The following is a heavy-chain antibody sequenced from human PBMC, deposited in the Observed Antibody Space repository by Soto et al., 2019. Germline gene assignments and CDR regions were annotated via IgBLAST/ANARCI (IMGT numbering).Heavy chain of an antibody. J-gene: IGHJ4*02. D-gene: IGHD2-15*01. CDR2: IWYDGSNK. V-gene: IGHV3-33*01. CDR3: ARGDGVVVAATEDY. CDR1: GFTFSSYG. Sequence: QVQLVESGGGVVQPGRSLRLSCAASGFTFSSYGMHWVRQAPGKGLEWVAVIWYDGSNKYYADSVKGRFTISRDNSKNTLYLQMNSLRAEDTAVYYCARGDGVVVAATEDYWGQGTLVTVSS.